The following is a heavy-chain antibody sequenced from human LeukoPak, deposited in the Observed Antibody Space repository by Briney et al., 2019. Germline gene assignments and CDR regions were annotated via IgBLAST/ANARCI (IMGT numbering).Heavy chain of an antibody. CDR1: GGSFSGYY. J-gene: IGHJ5*02. CDR3: ARRSFPYYDFWSGWYNWFDP. V-gene: IGHV4-34*01. Sequence: KPSETLSLTCAIYGGSFSGYYWSWIRQPAGKGVEWVGEINHSGSTNYIPSLKIRLTISVDTSKNQFSLKLSSVTAADTAVYYCARRSFPYYDFWSGWYNWFDPWGQGTLVTVSS. D-gene: IGHD3-3*01. CDR2: INHSGST.